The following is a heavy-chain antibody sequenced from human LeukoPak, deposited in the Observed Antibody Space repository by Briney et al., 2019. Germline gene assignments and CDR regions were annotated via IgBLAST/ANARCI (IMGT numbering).Heavy chain of an antibody. J-gene: IGHJ4*02. CDR3: ATPHGRGWYYFDY. CDR2: ISTSSSST. CDR1: GFSFSNYY. V-gene: IGHV3-11*03. Sequence: PGGSLRLSCTASGFSFSNYYRSWIRQPPGKGLEWVSYISTSSSSTNYAASEKRRFTTSRDNAKNFLYLQMNSLRAEETVLYYSATPHGRGWYYFDYWGQGTLVTVSS. D-gene: IGHD6-19*01.